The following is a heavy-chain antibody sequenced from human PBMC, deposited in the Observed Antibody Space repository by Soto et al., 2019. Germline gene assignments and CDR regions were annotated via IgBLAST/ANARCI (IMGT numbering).Heavy chain of an antibody. CDR1: GFTFSGSA. Sequence: EVQLVESGGGLVQPGGSLKLSCAASGFTFSGSAMHWVRQASGKGLEWVGRIRSKPNNYATAYAASVKGRFTISRDDSKNTAYLQMNSLKTEDPAVYYCTRHVADFWGQGTLVTVSS. CDR3: TRHVADF. V-gene: IGHV3-73*01. CDR2: IRSKPNNYAT. J-gene: IGHJ4*02.